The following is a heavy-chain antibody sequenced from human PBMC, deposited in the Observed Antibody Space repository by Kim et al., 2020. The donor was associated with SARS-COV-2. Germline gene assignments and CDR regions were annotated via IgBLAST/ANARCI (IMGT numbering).Heavy chain of an antibody. CDR2: ISSSSSTI. CDR3: ARDRGNDYGDYGPYYYSMDV. Sequence: GGSLRLSCAASGFTFSSYSMNWVRQAPGKGLEWVSYISSSSSTIYYADSVKGRFTISRDNAKNSLYLQMNSLRDEDTAVYYCARDRGNDYGDYGPYYYSMDVWGQGTTVTVSS. D-gene: IGHD4-17*01. J-gene: IGHJ6*02. V-gene: IGHV3-48*02. CDR1: GFTFSSYS.